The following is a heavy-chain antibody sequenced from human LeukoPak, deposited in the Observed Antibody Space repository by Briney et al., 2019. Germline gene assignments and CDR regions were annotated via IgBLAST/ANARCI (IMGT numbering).Heavy chain of an antibody. Sequence: GGSLRLSCAASGFTFSSYSMIWVRQAPGKGLEWVSYISTGSSTIYYADSVKGRFTISRDNAKNSLYLQMNSLRDEDTAVYYCARDVERTGGTYYYGSGSPRGWGQGTLITVSS. D-gene: IGHD3-10*01. J-gene: IGHJ4*02. V-gene: IGHV3-48*02. CDR2: ISTGSSTI. CDR1: GFTFSSYS. CDR3: ARDVERTGGTYYYGSGSPRG.